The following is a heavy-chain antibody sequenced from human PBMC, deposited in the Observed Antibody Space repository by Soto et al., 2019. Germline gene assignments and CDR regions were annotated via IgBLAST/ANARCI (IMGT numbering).Heavy chain of an antibody. CDR1: GFTFSSYS. CDR3: ARAGDGTPFFYDFWSGSPLYYYYGMNV. Sequence: PGGSLRLSCAASGFTFSSYSMNWVRQAPGKGLEWVSSISSSSSYIYYADSVKGRFTISRDNAKNSLYLQMNSLRAEDTAVYYCARAGDGTPFFYDFWSGSPLYYYYGMNVWGQGTTVTVSS. J-gene: IGHJ6*02. D-gene: IGHD3-3*01. V-gene: IGHV3-21*01. CDR2: ISSSSSYI.